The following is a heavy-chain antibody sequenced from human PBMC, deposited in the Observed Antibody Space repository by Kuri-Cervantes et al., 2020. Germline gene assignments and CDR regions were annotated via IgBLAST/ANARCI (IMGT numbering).Heavy chain of an antibody. CDR3: ARARYYYDSSGYYYYYGMDV. V-gene: IGHV4-39*07. CDR2: IYYRGST. J-gene: IGHJ6*02. D-gene: IGHD3-22*01. CDR1: GGSISSSSYY. Sequence: GSLRLSCTVSGGSISSSSYYWGWIRPPPGKGLEWIGSIYYRGSTNYNPSLKRRVTISVDTSKNQFSLKLSSVTAADTGVYYSARARYYYDSSGYYYYYGMDVWGQGTTVTVSS.